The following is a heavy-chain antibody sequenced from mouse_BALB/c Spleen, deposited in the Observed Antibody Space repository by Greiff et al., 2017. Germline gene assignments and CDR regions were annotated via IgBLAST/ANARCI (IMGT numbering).Heavy chain of an antibody. CDR3: TRGGGYYVDWYFDV. V-gene: IGHV1-5*01. D-gene: IGHD2-3*01. CDR2: IYPGNSDT. J-gene: IGHJ1*01. Sequence: VQLQQSGAELARPGASVKLSCKASGYTFTSYWMQWVKQRPGQGLEWIGAIYPGNSDTSYNQKFKGKAKLTAVTSTSTAYMELSSLTNEDSAVYYCTRGGGYYVDWYFDVWGAGTTVTVSS. CDR1: GYTFTSYW.